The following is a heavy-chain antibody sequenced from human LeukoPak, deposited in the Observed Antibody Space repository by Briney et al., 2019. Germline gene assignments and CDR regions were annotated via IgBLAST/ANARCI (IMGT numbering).Heavy chain of an antibody. V-gene: IGHV1-2*02. CDR2: INPKSGGA. Sequence: ASVKVSCKASGFTFNAYNIHWVRQAPGQGLEWMGWINPKSGGANYAQKFQGRVTMTWDTSISTAYMELSRLRSDDTAVYYCAGEYILTAYYGDYWGQGTLVTVSS. D-gene: IGHD3-9*01. J-gene: IGHJ4*02. CDR1: GFTFNAYN. CDR3: AGEYILTAYYGDY.